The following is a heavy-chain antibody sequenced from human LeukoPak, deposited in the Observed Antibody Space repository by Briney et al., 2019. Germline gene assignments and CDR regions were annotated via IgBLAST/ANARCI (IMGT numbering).Heavy chain of an antibody. V-gene: IGHV4-59*08. CDR3: ARSSVYYYGDWWVRPAQELGNWFDP. Sequence: SETLSLTCTVSGGSISSYYWSWIRQPPGKGLEWIGYIYYSGSTNYNPSLKSRVTISVDTSKNQFSLKLSSVTAADTAVYYCARSSVYYYGDWWVRPAQELGNWFDPWGQGTLVTVSS. D-gene: IGHD4-17*01. CDR2: IYYSGST. CDR1: GGSISSYY. J-gene: IGHJ5*02.